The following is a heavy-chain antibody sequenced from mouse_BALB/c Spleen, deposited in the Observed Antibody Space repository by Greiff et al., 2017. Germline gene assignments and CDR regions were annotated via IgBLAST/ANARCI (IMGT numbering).Heavy chain of an antibody. J-gene: IGHJ4*01. D-gene: IGHD2-1*01. CDR2: ISSGGSYT. V-gene: IGHV5-6*01. CDR1: GFTFSSYG. Sequence: EVQRVESGGDLVKPGGSLKLSCAASGFTFSSYGMSWVRQTPDKRLEWVATISSGGSYTYYPDSVKGRFTISRDNAKNTLYLQMSSLKSEDTAMYYCARHVDGNSYYYAMDYWGQGTSVTVSS. CDR3: ARHVDGNSYYYAMDY.